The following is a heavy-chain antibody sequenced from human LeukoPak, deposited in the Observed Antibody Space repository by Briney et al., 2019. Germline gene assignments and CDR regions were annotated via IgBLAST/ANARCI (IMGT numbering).Heavy chain of an antibody. J-gene: IGHJ4*02. CDR1: SGSFSGYY. V-gene: IGHV4-34*01. CDR2: INHSGST. CDR3: AVEPYSSSSHFDY. Sequence: PSETLSLTCAVYSGSFSGYYWSWIRQPPGKGLEWIGEINHSGSTNYNPSLKSRVTISVDTSKNQFSLKLSSVTAADTAVYYCAVEPYSSSSHFDYWGQGTLVTVAS. D-gene: IGHD6-6*01.